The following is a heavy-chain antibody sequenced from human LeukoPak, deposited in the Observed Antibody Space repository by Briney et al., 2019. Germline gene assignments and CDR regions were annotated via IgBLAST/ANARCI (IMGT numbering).Heavy chain of an antibody. CDR2: IYYSGST. Sequence: SETLSLTCTVSGGSISSSSYYWGWIRQPPGKGLEWIGSIYYSGSTYYNPSLKSRVTISVDTSKNQFSLKLSSVTAADTAVYYCARGRSWSGWYYYYYMDVWGKGTTVTVSS. V-gene: IGHV4-39*07. D-gene: IGHD3-3*01. CDR3: ARGRSWSGWYYYYYMDV. CDR1: GGSISSSSYY. J-gene: IGHJ6*03.